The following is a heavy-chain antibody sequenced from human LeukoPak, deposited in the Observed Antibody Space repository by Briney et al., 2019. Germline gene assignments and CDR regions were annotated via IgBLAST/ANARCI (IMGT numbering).Heavy chain of an antibody. D-gene: IGHD6-13*01. V-gene: IGHV3-23*01. Sequence: PGGSLRLSCAAPGFTFSSYAISCVRQAPGKRLEWVSAIIGSGGSTYYADSVKGRFTISRDNSKNTLYLQMNSLRAEDTAVYYCAKAFGIAAYWGKAPWSPSPQ. CDR3: AKAFGIAAY. CDR2: IIGSGGST. CDR1: GFTFSSYA. J-gene: IGHJ4*01.